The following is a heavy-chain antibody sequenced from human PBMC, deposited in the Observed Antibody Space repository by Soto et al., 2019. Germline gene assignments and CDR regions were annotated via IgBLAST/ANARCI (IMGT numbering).Heavy chain of an antibody. CDR2: ISYDGSNK. CDR1: GYTFTSYA. CDR3: ARDYSVAAAGTSWDV. D-gene: IGHD6-13*01. J-gene: IGHJ6*02. V-gene: IGHV3-30-3*01. Sequence: SCKASGYTFTSYAMHWVRQAPGKGLEWVAVISYDGSNKYYADSVKGRFTISRDNSKNTLYLQMNSLRAEDTAVYYCARDYSVAAAGTSWDVWGQGTTVTVSS.